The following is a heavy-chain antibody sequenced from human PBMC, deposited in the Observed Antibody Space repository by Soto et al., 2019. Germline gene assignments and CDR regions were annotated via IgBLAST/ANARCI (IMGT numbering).Heavy chain of an antibody. Sequence: EVQLVESGGGLVQPGGSLRLSCAASGFTFSSYEMNWVRQAPGKGLEWVSYISSSGSTIYYADSVKGRFTISRDNAKNSLYLQMNSLRAEDTAVYYCASLYDYSSYYYYGMDVWGQGTTVTVSS. J-gene: IGHJ6*02. CDR3: ASLYDYSSYYYYGMDV. CDR2: ISSSGSTI. V-gene: IGHV3-48*03. CDR1: GFTFSSYE. D-gene: IGHD4-4*01.